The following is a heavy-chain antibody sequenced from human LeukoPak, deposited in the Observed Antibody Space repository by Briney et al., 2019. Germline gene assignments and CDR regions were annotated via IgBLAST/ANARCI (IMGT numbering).Heavy chain of an antibody. CDR1: GFTFSSYA. D-gene: IGHD6-19*01. CDR3: AKTSGWPYYFDY. J-gene: IGHJ4*02. CDR2: VVGSGGST. V-gene: IGHV3-23*01. Sequence: GGSLRLSCVASGFTFSSYAMSWVRQAPGKGLEWVSAVVGSGGSTYYADSVKGRFTISRDNSKNTLHLQMDSLRAEDTAIYYCAKTSGWPYYFDYWGQGTLVTVSS.